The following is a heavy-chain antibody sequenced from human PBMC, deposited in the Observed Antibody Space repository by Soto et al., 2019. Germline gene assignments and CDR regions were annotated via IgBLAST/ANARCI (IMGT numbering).Heavy chain of an antibody. CDR2: ISSSGSTI. D-gene: IGHD2-15*01. Sequence: EVQLVESGGGLVQPGGSLRLSCVASGFTFSSYSMNWVRQAPGKGLEWVSYISSSGSTIYYADSVKGRFTISRDNAKNSLFLLMNSRRDEDTAVYYCASSLLEAYWGQGTLVTVSS. CDR1: GFTFSSYS. CDR3: ASSLLEAY. J-gene: IGHJ4*02. V-gene: IGHV3-48*02.